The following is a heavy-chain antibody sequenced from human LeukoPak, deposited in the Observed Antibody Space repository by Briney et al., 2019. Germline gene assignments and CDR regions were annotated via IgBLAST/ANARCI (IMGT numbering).Heavy chain of an antibody. CDR3: ARGATISETGYFDF. CDR2: IDHRGDT. D-gene: IGHD5-24*01. V-gene: IGHV4-34*01. Sequence: SETLSLTCAVYGGSFSRYYWSWIRQSPGKGLEWIAEIDHRGDTNYNPSVKSRVAISVDTSKNQFSLKVRSLSAADTALYYCARGATISETGYFDFWGQGTLVTVSS. J-gene: IGHJ4*03. CDR1: GGSFSRYY.